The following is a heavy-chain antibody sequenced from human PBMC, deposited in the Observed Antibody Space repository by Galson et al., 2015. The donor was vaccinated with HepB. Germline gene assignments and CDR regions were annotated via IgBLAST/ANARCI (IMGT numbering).Heavy chain of an antibody. CDR3: ARDSVPSYYDSSGYTQVKNWFDP. D-gene: IGHD3-22*01. CDR2: ISSSSSYI. CDR1: GFTFSSYS. J-gene: IGHJ5*02. Sequence: SLRLSCPASGFTFSSYSMNWVRQAPGKGLEWVSSISSSSSYIYYADSVKGRFTISRDNAKNSLYLQMNSLRAEDTAVYYCARDSVPSYYDSSGYTQVKNWFDPWGQGTLVTVSS. V-gene: IGHV3-21*01.